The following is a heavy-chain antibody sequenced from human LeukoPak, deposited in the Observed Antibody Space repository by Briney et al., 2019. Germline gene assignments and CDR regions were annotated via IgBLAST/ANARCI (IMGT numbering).Heavy chain of an antibody. CDR1: GGSISSSSYY. V-gene: IGHV4-39*01. Sequence: SETLSLTCTVSGGSISSSSYYWGWIRQPPGKGLEWIGSIYYSGSTYYNPSLKSRVTISVDTSKNQFSLKLSSVTAADTAVYYCARRDGYIVDYWGQGTLVTVSS. CDR2: IYYSGST. CDR3: ARRDGYIVDY. D-gene: IGHD5-24*01. J-gene: IGHJ4*02.